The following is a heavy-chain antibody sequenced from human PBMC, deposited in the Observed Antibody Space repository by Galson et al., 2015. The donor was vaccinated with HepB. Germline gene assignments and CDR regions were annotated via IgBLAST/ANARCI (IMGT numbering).Heavy chain of an antibody. V-gene: IGHV3-15*07. CDR1: GLNFNNAW. Sequence: SLRLSCAASGLNFNNAWMHWVRQAPGKGLEWVGRIKSKTDGGTTDYTAPVKGRLTISRDDSKKTLYLQMNSLKTEDTAMYYCATDPCGGNCYPDFWGQGTLVTVSS. J-gene: IGHJ4*02. CDR2: IKSKTDGGTT. D-gene: IGHD2-21*01. CDR3: ATDPCGGNCYPDF.